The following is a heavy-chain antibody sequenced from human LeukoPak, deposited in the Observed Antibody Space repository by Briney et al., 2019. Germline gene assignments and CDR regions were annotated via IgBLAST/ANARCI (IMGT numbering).Heavy chain of an antibody. CDR2: ISSSGSTI. J-gene: IGHJ5*02. Sequence: GGSLRLSCAASGFTFSDYYMSWIRQAPGRGLEWVSYISSSGSTIYYADSVKGRFTISRDNAKNSLYLQMNSLRAEDTAVYYCARDVGIAARQDWFDPWGQGTLVTVSS. CDR3: ARDVGIAARQDWFDP. CDR1: GFTFSDYY. V-gene: IGHV3-11*01. D-gene: IGHD6-6*01.